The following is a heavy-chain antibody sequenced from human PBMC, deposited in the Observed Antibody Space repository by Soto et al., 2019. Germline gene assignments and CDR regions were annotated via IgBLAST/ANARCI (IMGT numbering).Heavy chain of an antibody. CDR1: GGSISSTGYF. Sequence: QVQLQESGPGLVKPSQTLSLTCTVSGGSISSTGYFWTWIRQHPGKGLEWIGYIFYSGSTFHNPSLKSRVTISVDTSKNQFSLELSSVTAADTAVYYCAIEAGSVDYFDYWGQGTLVTVSS. V-gene: IGHV4-31*03. D-gene: IGHD1-26*01. CDR3: AIEAGSVDYFDY. CDR2: IFYSGST. J-gene: IGHJ4*02.